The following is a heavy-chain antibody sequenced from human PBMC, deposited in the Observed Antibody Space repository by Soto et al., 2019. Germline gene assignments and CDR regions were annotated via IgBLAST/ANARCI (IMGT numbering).Heavy chain of an antibody. J-gene: IGHJ4*02. CDR1: GFTFSSYA. V-gene: IGHV3-23*01. CDR3: AKEKYYYDCSGYYVDY. CDR2: ISGSGGST. D-gene: IGHD3-22*01. Sequence: EVQLLESGGGLVQPGGSLRLSCAASGFTFSSYAMSWVRQAPGKGLEWVSAISGSGGSTYYADSVKGRFTISRDNSKNTLYLQMNSLRAEDTAVYYCAKEKYYYDCSGYYVDYWGQGTLVTVSS.